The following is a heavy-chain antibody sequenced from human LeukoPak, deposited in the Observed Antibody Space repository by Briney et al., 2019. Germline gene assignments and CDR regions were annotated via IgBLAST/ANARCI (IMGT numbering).Heavy chain of an antibody. J-gene: IGHJ4*02. V-gene: IGHV4-61*02. CDR1: GGSISSGSYY. Sequence: PSETLSLTCTVSGGSISSGSYYWSWIRQPAGKGLEWIGRIYTSGSTNYNPSLKSRVTISVDTSKNQFSLRLSSVTAADTAVYYCARGEGVVGNIDYWGQGTLVTVSS. CDR3: ARGEGVVGNIDY. D-gene: IGHD2-21*01. CDR2: IYTSGST.